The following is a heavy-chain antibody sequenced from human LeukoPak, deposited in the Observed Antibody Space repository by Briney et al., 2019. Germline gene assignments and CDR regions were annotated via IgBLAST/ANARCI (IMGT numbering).Heavy chain of an antibody. J-gene: IGHJ5*02. CDR3: ARNEQQRFWFDP. CDR1: GGTFSSYA. CDR2: IIPIFGTA. Sequence: SVKVSCKASGGTFSSYAISWVRQAPGQGLEWMGGIIPIFGTANYAQKFQGRVTVTADESTSTAYMELSSLRSEDTAVYYCARNEQQRFWFDPWGQGTLVTVSS. V-gene: IGHV1-69*13. D-gene: IGHD6-13*01.